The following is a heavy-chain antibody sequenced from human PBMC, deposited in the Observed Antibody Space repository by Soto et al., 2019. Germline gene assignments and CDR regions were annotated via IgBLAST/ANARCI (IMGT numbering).Heavy chain of an antibody. CDR3: ARGLGFDAVGRMDV. V-gene: IGHV3-48*01. CDR2: ISSGSSSI. CDR1: GVTFSSYS. J-gene: IGHJ6*02. Sequence: EVQLVESGGGLVQPGGSLRLSCQASGVTFSSYSMVWVRQAPGKGLEWVSYISSGSSSIYHADSVKGRFTTSRDNAKNSTYLQMNSLRVEDTGVYYCARGLGFDAVGRMDVWGQGTTVTVSS. D-gene: IGHD6-19*01.